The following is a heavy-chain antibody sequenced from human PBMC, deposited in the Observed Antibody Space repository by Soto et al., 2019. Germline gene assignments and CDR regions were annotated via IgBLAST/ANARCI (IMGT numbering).Heavy chain of an antibody. CDR2: ISGSDGST. CDR3: AKDRERDAWYEDY. D-gene: IGHD6-13*01. Sequence: EVQLLESGGGLVQPGGSLRLSCVASGFSFSSYAMSWVRQAPGKGLEWVSVISGSDGSTYYADSVKGRFTISGDNSKNTLYLQMNSLRAEDTAVYYCAKDRERDAWYEDYWGQGTLVTVSS. V-gene: IGHV3-23*01. J-gene: IGHJ4*02. CDR1: GFSFSSYA.